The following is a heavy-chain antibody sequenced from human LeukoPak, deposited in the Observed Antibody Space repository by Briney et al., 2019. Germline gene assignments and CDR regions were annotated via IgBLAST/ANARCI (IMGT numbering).Heavy chain of an antibody. V-gene: IGHV3-23*01. Sequence: GGSLRLSCAASGFTFSSYAMSWVRQAPGKGLEWVSAISGSGGSTYYADSVKGRFTISRDNSKNTLYLQMNSLRAEDTAVYYCAKGYCSSTSCYWSYDAFDIWGQGTMVTVSS. D-gene: IGHD2-2*01. CDR2: ISGSGGST. CDR1: GFTFSSYA. J-gene: IGHJ3*02. CDR3: AKGYCSSTSCYWSYDAFDI.